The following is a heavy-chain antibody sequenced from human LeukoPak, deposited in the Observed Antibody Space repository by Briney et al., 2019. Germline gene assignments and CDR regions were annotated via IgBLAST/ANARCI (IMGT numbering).Heavy chain of an antibody. D-gene: IGHD3-3*01. V-gene: IGHV1-18*01. CDR1: GGTFSSYA. J-gene: IGHJ1*01. CDR2: ISAYNGNT. CDR3: ARGPSITIFGVVIPGEYFQH. Sequence: ASVKVSCKASGGTFSSYAISWVRQAPGQGLEWMGWISAYNGNTNYAQKLQGRVTMTTDTSTSTAYMELRSLRSDDTAVYYCARGPSITIFGVVIPGEYFQHWGQGTLVTVSS.